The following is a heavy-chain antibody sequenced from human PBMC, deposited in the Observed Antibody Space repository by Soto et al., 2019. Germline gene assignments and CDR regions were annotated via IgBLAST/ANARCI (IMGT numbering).Heavy chain of an antibody. J-gene: IGHJ4*02. D-gene: IGHD3-10*01. CDR1: GFTFSSYG. CDR2: ISYDGSNK. V-gene: IGHV3-30*18. CDR3: AKDSTPSGSYFIGAGQADY. Sequence: GGSLRLSCAASGFTFSSYGMHWVRQAPGKGLEWVAVISYDGSNKYYADSVKGRFTISRDNSKNTLYLQMNSLRAEDRVVYYCAKDSTPSGSYFIGAGQADYWGQGTLVTVSS.